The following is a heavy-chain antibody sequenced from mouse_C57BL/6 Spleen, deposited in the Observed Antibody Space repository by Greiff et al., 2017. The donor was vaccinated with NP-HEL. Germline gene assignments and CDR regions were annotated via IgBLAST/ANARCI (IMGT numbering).Heavy chain of an antibody. CDR3: ASWAPPGGFAY. CDR2: IYPGDGDT. J-gene: IGHJ3*01. D-gene: IGHD3-2*02. V-gene: IGHV1-80*01. Sequence: QVQLQQSGAELVKPGASVKISCKASGYAFSSYWMNWVKQRPGTGLEWIGQIYPGDGDTNYNGKFKGKATLTADKSSSTAYMQLSSLTSEDSAVYFCASWAPPGGFAYWGQGTLVTVSA. CDR1: GYAFSSYW.